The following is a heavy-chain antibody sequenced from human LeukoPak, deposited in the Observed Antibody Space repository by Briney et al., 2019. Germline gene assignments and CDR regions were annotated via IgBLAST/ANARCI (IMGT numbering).Heavy chain of an antibody. CDR1: GFTFSNAW. CDR3: ARDGGFQDIVVVVATAPPDY. J-gene: IGHJ4*02. CDR2: ISYDGSNK. V-gene: IGHV3-30*03. D-gene: IGHD2-15*01. Sequence: GGSLRLSCAASGFTFSNAWMSWVRQAPGKGLEWVAVISYDGSNKYYADSVKGRFTISRDNSKNTLYLQMNSLRAEDTAVYYCARDGGFQDIVVVVATAPPDYWGQGTLVTVSS.